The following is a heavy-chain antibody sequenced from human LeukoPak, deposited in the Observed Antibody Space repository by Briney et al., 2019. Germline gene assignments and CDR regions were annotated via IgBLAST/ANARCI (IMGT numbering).Heavy chain of an antibody. J-gene: IGHJ4*02. CDR3: AMRQSGSGSYPPAYYFDY. CDR1: GGTFSSYA. V-gene: IGHV1-69*05. CDR2: IIPIFGTA. Sequence: ASVKVSCKASGGTFSSYAISWVRQAPGQGLEWMGGIIPIFGTANYAQKFQGRVTITTDESTSTAYMELSSLRSEDTAVYYCAMRQSGSGSYPPAYYFDYWGQGTLVTVSS. D-gene: IGHD3-10*01.